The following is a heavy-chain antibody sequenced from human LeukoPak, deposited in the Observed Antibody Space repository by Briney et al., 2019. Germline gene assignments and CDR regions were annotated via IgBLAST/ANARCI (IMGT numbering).Heavy chain of an antibody. D-gene: IGHD6-13*01. CDR1: GVTISDYG. CDR3: ARDLSSSWYSLAY. J-gene: IGHJ4*02. V-gene: IGHV3-20*04. Sequence: PGGSLRLSCAASGVTISDYGMSWVRQVPGKGLEWVSGINWDGEATSYADSVKGRFTISRDNAKKSMYLEMNSLREEDTALYYCARDLSSSWYSLAYWGQGALVTVSS. CDR2: INWDGEAT.